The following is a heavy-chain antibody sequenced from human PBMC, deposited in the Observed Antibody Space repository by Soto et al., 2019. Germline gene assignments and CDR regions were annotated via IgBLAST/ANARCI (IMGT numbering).Heavy chain of an antibody. CDR1: GGSISSYY. J-gene: IGHJ4*02. D-gene: IGHD6-6*01. V-gene: IGHV4-59*01. CDR2: IYYSGST. CDR3: ARSEQLVFFDY. Sequence: PSETLSLTCTVSGGSISSYYWSRIRQPPGKGLEWIGYIYYSGSTNYNPSLKSRVTISVDTSKNQFSLKLSSVTAADTAVYYCARSEQLVFFDYWGQGTLVTVSS.